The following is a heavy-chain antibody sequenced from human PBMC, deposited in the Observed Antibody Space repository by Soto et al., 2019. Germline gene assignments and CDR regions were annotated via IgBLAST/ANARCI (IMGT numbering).Heavy chain of an antibody. Sequence: SETLSLTCAVYGGSFSGYYWSWIRQPPGKGLEWIGEINHSGSTNYNPSLKSRVTISVETSKNQFSLKLSSVTAADTAVYYCARVVVVAATLDRIGYFDYWGQGTLVTVSS. CDR1: GGSFSGYY. D-gene: IGHD2-15*01. V-gene: IGHV4-34*01. CDR3: ARVVVVAATLDRIGYFDY. CDR2: INHSGST. J-gene: IGHJ4*02.